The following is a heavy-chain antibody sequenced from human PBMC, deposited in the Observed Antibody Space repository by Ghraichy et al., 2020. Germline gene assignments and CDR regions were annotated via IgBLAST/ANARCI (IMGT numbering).Heavy chain of an antibody. CDR1: GGSISSGCYS. D-gene: IGHD3-9*01. Sequence: SETLSLTCAVSGGSISSGCYSWSWIRQPPGKGLEWIGYIYHSGSTYYNPSLKSRVTISVDRSKNQFSLKLSSVTAADTAVYYCARALYYDILTGYQMVPHAPDAFDIWGQGTMVTVPS. J-gene: IGHJ3*02. CDR3: ARALYYDILTGYQMVPHAPDAFDI. V-gene: IGHV4-30-2*01. CDR2: IYHSGST.